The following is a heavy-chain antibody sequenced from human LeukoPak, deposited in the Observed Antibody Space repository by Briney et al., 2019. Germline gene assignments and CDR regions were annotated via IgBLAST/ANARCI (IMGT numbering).Heavy chain of an antibody. J-gene: IGHJ4*02. Sequence: ASVKVSCKASGYTFTNYAMNWVRQAPGQGLEWMGWINPNSGGTNYAQKFQGRVTMTRDTSISTAYMELGRLRSDDTAVYYCARGSVRTVTTFDGDYWGQGTLVTVSS. V-gene: IGHV1-2*02. CDR2: INPNSGGT. CDR1: GYTFTNYA. CDR3: ARGSVRTVTTFDGDY. D-gene: IGHD4-17*01.